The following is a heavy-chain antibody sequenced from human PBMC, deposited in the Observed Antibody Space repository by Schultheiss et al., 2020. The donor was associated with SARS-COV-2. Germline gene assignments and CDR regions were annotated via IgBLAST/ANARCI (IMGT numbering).Heavy chain of an antibody. CDR1: GGSISSYY. V-gene: IGHV4-34*01. CDR3: ARADEYSSLYYFDY. CDR2: INHSGST. D-gene: IGHD6-6*01. Sequence: SQTLSLTCTVSGGSISSYYWSWIRQPPGKGLECIGEINHSGSTNYNPSLKSRVTISVDTSKKQFSLKLSSVTAADTAVYYCARADEYSSLYYFDYWGQGTLVTVSS. J-gene: IGHJ4*02.